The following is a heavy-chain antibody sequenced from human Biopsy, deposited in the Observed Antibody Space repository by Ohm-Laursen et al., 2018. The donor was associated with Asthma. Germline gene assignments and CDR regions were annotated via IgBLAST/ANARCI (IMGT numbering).Heavy chain of an antibody. Sequence: SETLSLTCTVSYGSITSGGYYWTWIRQHPGKGLEWIGFIYYSGSTYYNPSLKSRVSISIDTSKNQFSLTLSSATAADTAVYYCARAQDYYDSRGYYRSFDYWGQGTLVTVSS. CDR2: IYYSGST. J-gene: IGHJ4*02. CDR3: ARAQDYYDSRGYYRSFDY. D-gene: IGHD3-22*01. CDR1: YGSITSGGYY. V-gene: IGHV4-31*03.